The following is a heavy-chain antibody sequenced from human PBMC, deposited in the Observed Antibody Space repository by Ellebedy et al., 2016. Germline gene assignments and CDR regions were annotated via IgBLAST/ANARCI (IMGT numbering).Heavy chain of an antibody. D-gene: IGHD3-9*01. CDR1: GFTFSYYA. J-gene: IGHJ1*01. V-gene: IGHV3-23*01. CDR2: ISTSGDTT. CDR3: VRGTYYDSLTGNSAREYFQY. Sequence: GGSLRLXCAASGFTFSYYAMTWVRQAPGKGLEWVSTISTSGDTTYYADSVKGRFTVSRDNAKNTLYLEMTSLRADDTAVYYCVRGTYYDSLTGNSAREYFQYWGQGTLVTVSS.